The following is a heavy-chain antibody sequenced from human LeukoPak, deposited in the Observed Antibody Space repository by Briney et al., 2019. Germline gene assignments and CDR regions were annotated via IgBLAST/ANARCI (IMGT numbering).Heavy chain of an antibody. Sequence: GESLRLSCAASGFTFSIYEMNWVRQAPGKGLEWVSYISSSGSTMYYADSVKGRFTISRDNAKNSLYLQMNSLRAEDTAVYYCARVGSGWYIDYWGQGTLVTVSS. J-gene: IGHJ4*02. V-gene: IGHV3-48*03. CDR1: GFTFSIYE. CDR3: ARVGSGWYIDY. CDR2: ISSSGSTM. D-gene: IGHD6-19*01.